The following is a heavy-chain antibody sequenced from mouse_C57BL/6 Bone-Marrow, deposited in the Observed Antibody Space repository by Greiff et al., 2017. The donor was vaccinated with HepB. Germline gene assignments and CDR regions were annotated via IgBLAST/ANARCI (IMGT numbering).Heavy chain of an antibody. J-gene: IGHJ1*03. CDR1: GFNIKDVY. V-gene: IGHV14-4*01. D-gene: IGHD2-3*01. CDR2: IDPENGDT. CDR3: TTGYDAYWYFDV. Sequence: VQLQQSGAELVRPGASVKLSCTASGFNIKDVYMHWVKQRPEQGLEWIGVIDPENGDTEYASKFQGKATIAADSSSNAAYLQLSSLTSEDTAVYYCTTGYDAYWYFDVWGTGTTVTVSS.